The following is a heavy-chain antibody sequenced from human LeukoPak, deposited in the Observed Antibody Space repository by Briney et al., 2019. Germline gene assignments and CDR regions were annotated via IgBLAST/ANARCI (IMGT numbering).Heavy chain of an antibody. J-gene: IGHJ6*02. CDR3: ARAGSSTRRYYYYYGMDV. V-gene: IGHV6-1*01. CDR1: GDSVSSNSAA. Sequence: SQTLSLTCAISGDSVSSNSAAWHWIRQSPSRGLEWLGRTYYRSKWYNDYAVSVKSRITINPDTSKNQFSLQLNSVTPEDTAVYYCARAGSSTRRYYYYYGMDVWGQGTTVTISS. CDR2: TYYRSKWYN.